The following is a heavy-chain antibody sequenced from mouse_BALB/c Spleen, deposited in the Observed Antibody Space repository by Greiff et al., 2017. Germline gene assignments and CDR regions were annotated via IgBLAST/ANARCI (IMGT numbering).Heavy chain of an antibody. CDR3: ARSYYGNLYYYAMDY. Sequence: VKLVESGPGLVQPSQSLSITCTVSGFSLTSYGVHWVRQSPGKGLEWLGVIWSGGSTDYNAAFISRLSISKDNSKSQVFFKMNSLQANDTAIYYCARSYYGNLYYYAMDYWGQGTSVTVSS. CDR2: IWSGGST. D-gene: IGHD2-1*01. J-gene: IGHJ4*01. V-gene: IGHV2-2*02. CDR1: GFSLTSYG.